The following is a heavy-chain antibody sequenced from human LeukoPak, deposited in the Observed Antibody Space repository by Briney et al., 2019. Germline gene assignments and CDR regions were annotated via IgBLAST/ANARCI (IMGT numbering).Heavy chain of an antibody. CDR3: ARLRAYCSSTSCYTFGPFDY. D-gene: IGHD2-2*02. V-gene: IGHV4-39*01. CDR2: IYYSGST. CDR1: GGSISSSSYY. J-gene: IGHJ4*02. Sequence: SETLSLTCTVSGGSISSSSYYWGWIRQPPGKGLEWIGSIYYSGSTYYNPSLKSRVTISVDTSKNQFSLKLSSVTAADTAVYYCARLRAYCSSTSCYTFGPFDYWGQGTLVTVSS.